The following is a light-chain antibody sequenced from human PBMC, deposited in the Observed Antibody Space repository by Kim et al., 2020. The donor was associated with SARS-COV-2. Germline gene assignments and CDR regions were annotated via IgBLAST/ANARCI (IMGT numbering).Light chain of an antibody. Sequence: SSELTQDPAVSVALGQTVRITCQGDSLTHYYANWYQQRAGQAPVLLIHGENYRPSGIPDRFSASSSGNTASLPITGAPAAAQADYYCYPRDRTGTYYFFG. J-gene: IGLJ1*01. CDR1: SLTHYY. CDR3: YPRDRTGTYYF. CDR2: GEN. V-gene: IGLV3-19*01.